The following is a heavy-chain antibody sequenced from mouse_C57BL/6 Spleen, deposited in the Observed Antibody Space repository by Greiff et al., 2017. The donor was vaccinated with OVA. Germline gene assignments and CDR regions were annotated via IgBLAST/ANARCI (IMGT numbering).Heavy chain of an antibody. D-gene: IGHD1-1*01. CDR3: AREEATVEGFAY. CDR2: IYPGDGDT. CDR1: GYAFSSSW. J-gene: IGHJ3*01. V-gene: IGHV1-82*01. Sequence: QVQLQQSGPELVKPGASVKISCKASGYAFSSSWMNWVKQRPGKGLEWIGRIYPGDGDTNYNGKFKGKATLTADKSYSTAYMQLSSLTSEDTAVYFCAREEATVEGFAYWGQGALVTVAA.